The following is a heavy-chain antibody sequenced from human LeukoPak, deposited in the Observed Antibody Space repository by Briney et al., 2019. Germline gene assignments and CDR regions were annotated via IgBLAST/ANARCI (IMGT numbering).Heavy chain of an antibody. D-gene: IGHD3-16*02. V-gene: IGHV4-4*07. CDR3: ARDRMITFGGVIVLFDY. Sequence: PSETLSLTCTVSGGSISSYYWSWIRQPAGKGLEWIGRIYTSGSTNYNPSLKSRVTISVDTSKNQFSLKLSSVTAADTAVYYCARDRMITFGGVIVLFDYWGQGTLVTVSS. CDR2: IYTSGST. J-gene: IGHJ4*02. CDR1: GGSISSYY.